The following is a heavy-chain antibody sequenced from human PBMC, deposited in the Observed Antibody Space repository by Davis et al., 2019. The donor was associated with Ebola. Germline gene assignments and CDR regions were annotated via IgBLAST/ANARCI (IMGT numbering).Heavy chain of an antibody. J-gene: IGHJ6*03. Sequence: ASVKVSCKASGYTFTSYAMHWVRQAPGQRLEWMGWINAGNGNTKYSQKLQGRVTMTTDTSTSTAYMELRSLRSDDTAVYYCARMVRAGTLHMDVWGKGTTVTVSS. CDR2: INAGNGNT. CDR1: GYTFTSYA. V-gene: IGHV1-3*01. CDR3: ARMVRAGTLHMDV. D-gene: IGHD3-10*01.